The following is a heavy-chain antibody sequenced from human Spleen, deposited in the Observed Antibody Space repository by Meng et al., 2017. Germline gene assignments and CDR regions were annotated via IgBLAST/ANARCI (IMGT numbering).Heavy chain of an antibody. D-gene: IGHD6-13*01. Sequence: VQLLRWGRGLLKPSETLSLTCVGYGGSFSGYYWSWIRQPPGKGLEWIGEINHSGSTNYNPSLKSRVTISVDTSKNQFSLKLSSVTAADTAVYYCARSIAAVPFDYWGQGTLVTVSS. CDR1: GGSFSGYY. CDR3: ARSIAAVPFDY. CDR2: INHSGST. V-gene: IGHV4-34*01. J-gene: IGHJ4*02.